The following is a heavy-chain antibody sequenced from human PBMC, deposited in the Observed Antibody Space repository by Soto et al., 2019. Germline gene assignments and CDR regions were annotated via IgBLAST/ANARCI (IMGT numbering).Heavy chain of an antibody. Sequence: QITLKESGPTLVQPTQTLTLTCTFSGFSLSTSGVGVGWIRQPPGKALEWLALIYWNDDKRYSPSLKSRLTITKDTSKNQVVLTMTNMDPVDTATYYCAHEMGEYSSSWYRGWFDPWGQGTLVTVSS. CDR2: IYWNDDK. D-gene: IGHD6-13*01. CDR1: GFSLSTSGVG. V-gene: IGHV2-5*01. J-gene: IGHJ5*02. CDR3: AHEMGEYSSSWYRGWFDP.